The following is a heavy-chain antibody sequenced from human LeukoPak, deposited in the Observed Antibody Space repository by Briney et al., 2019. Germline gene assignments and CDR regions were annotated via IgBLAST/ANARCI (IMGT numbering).Heavy chain of an antibody. CDR3: ARLLSTVYWYFDL. CDR2: IYYSGTT. D-gene: IGHD4-17*01. V-gene: IGHV4-39*07. CDR1: GGSISSSSYY. Sequence: SETLSLTCSVSGGSISSSSYYWGWIRQPPGKGLEWIGSIYYSGTTYYNPSLKSRVTISVDTSTNQFSLNLSSVTAADTAVYYCARLLSTVYWYFDLWGRGTLATVSS. J-gene: IGHJ2*01.